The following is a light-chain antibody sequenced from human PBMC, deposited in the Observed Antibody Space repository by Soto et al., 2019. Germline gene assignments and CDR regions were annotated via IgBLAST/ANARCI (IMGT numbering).Light chain of an antibody. V-gene: IGKV1-5*01. J-gene: IGKJ2*01. CDR2: DAS. Sequence: DIQMTQSPSTLSASVGDRVTITCRASQSISTWLAWYQQKPGKAPKVLIYDASSLKNGVPSRFSGSGSGTEFTLTISSLQPDDFATYYCQHYYSYPYAFGQGTKVDIK. CDR1: QSISTW. CDR3: QHYYSYPYA.